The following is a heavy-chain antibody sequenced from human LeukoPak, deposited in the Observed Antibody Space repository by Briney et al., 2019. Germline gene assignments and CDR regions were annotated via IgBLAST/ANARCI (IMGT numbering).Heavy chain of an antibody. D-gene: IGHD5-12*01. CDR1: GFILSDYY. J-gene: IGHJ4*02. Sequence: GGSLRLSCAASGFILSDYYMSWVPDAPGTGLESGSDISSSSRHTNYTDSVKGRFTISRDNAKNSLYLQMNSLRAEDTAVYYCAKNIGYDYPNYCWGQGTLVTVSS. CDR3: AKNIGYDYPNYC. CDR2: ISSSSRHT. V-gene: IGHV3-11*06.